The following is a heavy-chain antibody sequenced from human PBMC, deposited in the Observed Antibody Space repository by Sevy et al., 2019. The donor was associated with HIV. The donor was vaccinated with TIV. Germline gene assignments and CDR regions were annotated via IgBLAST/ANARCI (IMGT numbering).Heavy chain of an antibody. CDR3: ARRHYASEAFDI. J-gene: IGHJ3*02. CDR1: GGSISRYY. D-gene: IGHD3-16*01. CDR2: IYTSVSA. Sequence: SETLSLTCTVSGGSISRYYWSWIRQPAGKGLEWIGRIYTSVSANYKPSLKSRVTMSVDTSKNQFSLRLTSVTAADTAVYYCARRHYASEAFDIWGQGTMVTVSS. V-gene: IGHV4-4*07.